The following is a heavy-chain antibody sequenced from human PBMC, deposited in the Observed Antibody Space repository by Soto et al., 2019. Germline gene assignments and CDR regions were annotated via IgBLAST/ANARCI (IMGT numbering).Heavy chain of an antibody. J-gene: IGHJ6*02. CDR2: INPNSGGT. D-gene: IGHD3-10*01. CDR3: ARVGGGLASLGYYGMDV. CDR1: GYTFIGYY. Sequence: ASVKVSCKXSGYTFIGYYIHWVRQAPGQGLEWMGWINPNSGGTNYAQRFQGWVTMTRDRSISTAYMELSRLKSDDTAVYYCARVGGGLASLGYYGMDVWGQGTTVTVSS. V-gene: IGHV1-2*04.